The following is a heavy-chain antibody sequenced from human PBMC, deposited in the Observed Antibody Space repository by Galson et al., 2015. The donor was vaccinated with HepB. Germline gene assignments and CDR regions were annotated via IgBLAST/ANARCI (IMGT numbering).Heavy chain of an antibody. CDR1: GFNFGDHA. V-gene: IGHV3-9*01. D-gene: IGHD3-10*01. CDR2: ISWNSGGV. CDR3: ARDIGPLTMTRGYLAS. J-gene: IGHJ1*01. Sequence: SLRLSCAASGFNFGDHAMHWVRQVPGKGLEWVSAISWNSGGVGYADSVRGRFTISRDNARNSVSLQMNSLRVEDTALYYCARDIGPLTMTRGYLASWGQGTLVTITS.